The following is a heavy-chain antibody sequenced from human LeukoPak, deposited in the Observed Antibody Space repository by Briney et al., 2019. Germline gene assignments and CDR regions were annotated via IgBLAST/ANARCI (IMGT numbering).Heavy chain of an antibody. Sequence: GGSLRLSCVASEFTFSSHAMNWVRQAPGKGLEWVSSISGGGESTYYADSVKGRFTVSRDNSKNTLYLQINSLRGEDTAVYYCATGKYSSGGVPDYWGQGTLVTVSS. J-gene: IGHJ4*02. CDR2: ISGGGEST. V-gene: IGHV3-23*01. CDR1: EFTFSSHA. CDR3: ATGKYSSGGVPDY. D-gene: IGHD6-19*01.